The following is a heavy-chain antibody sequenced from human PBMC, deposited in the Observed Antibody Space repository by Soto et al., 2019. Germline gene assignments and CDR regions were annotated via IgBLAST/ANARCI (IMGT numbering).Heavy chain of an antibody. V-gene: IGHV4-39*01. CDR1: GGSISSSSYY. D-gene: IGHD3-3*01. J-gene: IGHJ5*02. CDR2: AYYNGFT. Sequence: QLQLLESGPGLVKPSETLSLTCTVSGGSISSSSYYWAWNRQSPGKGLEGIGSAYYNGFTYYNPSLKSRVTISVDTSKNQFSLKLTSVTAADTAVYYCARMGDFWSGPGELDPWGQGTLVTVSS. CDR3: ARMGDFWSGPGELDP.